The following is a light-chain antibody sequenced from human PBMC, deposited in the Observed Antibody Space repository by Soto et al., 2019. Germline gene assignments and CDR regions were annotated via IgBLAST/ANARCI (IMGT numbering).Light chain of an antibody. CDR2: GAS. J-gene: IGKJ2*01. CDR1: QAIFSY. V-gene: IGKV1-9*01. Sequence: DIELTQSPIFLSASVGDRVTISCRASQAIFSYLASYQQKPGKAPNLLIFGASTLQSGVPSRFSGSESGTVFTLTISRLQPEDSATYYCQQLNSHARTFGQGTKLEIK. CDR3: QQLNSHART.